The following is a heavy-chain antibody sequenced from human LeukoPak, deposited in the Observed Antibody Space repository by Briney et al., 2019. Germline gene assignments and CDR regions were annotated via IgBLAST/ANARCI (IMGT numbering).Heavy chain of an antibody. V-gene: IGHV1-3*01. J-gene: IGHJ6*02. Sequence: ASVTVSCTASGYTFTSYAMHWVRQAPGQRLEWMGWINAGNGNTKYSQKFQGRVTITRDTSASTAYMELSSLRSEDTAVYYCARDLFPYYDFWSGYGGGYYYYGMDVWGQGTTVTVSS. D-gene: IGHD3-3*01. CDR3: ARDLFPYYDFWSGYGGGYYYYGMDV. CDR1: GYTFTSYA. CDR2: INAGNGNT.